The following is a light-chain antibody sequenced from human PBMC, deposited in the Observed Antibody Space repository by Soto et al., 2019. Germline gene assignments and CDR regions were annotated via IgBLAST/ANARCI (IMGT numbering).Light chain of an antibody. V-gene: IGLV2-14*01. CDR3: SSYTSSSSVENV. CDR1: SSDVGAYDY. J-gene: IGLJ1*01. Sequence: QSALTQPASVSGSPGQSITISCTGTSSDVGAYDYVSWYQQHPGRAPKLMIYEVSNRPSGVSNRFSGSKSGSTGSLTISGLQAEDVADYYCSSYTSSSSVENVCGTGTKVTVL. CDR2: EVS.